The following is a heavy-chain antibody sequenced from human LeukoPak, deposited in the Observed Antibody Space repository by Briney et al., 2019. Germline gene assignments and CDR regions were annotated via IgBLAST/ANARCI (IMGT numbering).Heavy chain of an antibody. Sequence: ASVKVSCKASGCTFTGHYMHWVRQAPGQGLEWLGWINPNSGGTNYAQKFQGRVTMTRDTSISTAYMELSRLRSDDTAVYYFARDRVIAVAGTLLSYWGQGTLVTVSS. CDR3: ARDRVIAVAGTLLSY. CDR2: INPNSGGT. J-gene: IGHJ4*02. V-gene: IGHV1-2*02. CDR1: GCTFTGHY. D-gene: IGHD6-19*01.